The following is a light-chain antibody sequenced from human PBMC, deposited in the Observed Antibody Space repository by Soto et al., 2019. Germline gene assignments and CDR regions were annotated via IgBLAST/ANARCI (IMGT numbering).Light chain of an antibody. Sequence: EIVMTQSPATLSVSPGEGDTLSCSASQCIGDTLAWYKQKPGQAPRVVSYGFSRRATGIPDRVSGSGSGTDFTLTISSLKPEDFETYYCQHSYVTPWTFGQGTKVYIK. CDR1: QCIGDT. CDR2: GFS. V-gene: IGKV3D-15*01. J-gene: IGKJ1*01. CDR3: QHSYVTPWT.